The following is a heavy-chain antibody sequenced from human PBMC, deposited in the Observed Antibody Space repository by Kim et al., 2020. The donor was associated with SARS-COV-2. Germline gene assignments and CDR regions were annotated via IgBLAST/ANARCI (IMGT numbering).Heavy chain of an antibody. D-gene: IGHD3-10*01. CDR1: GYAFTSYD. V-gene: IGHV1-8*01. Sequence: ASVKVSCKASGYAFTSYDINWVRQATGQGLEWMGWMNPNSGNTGYAQKFQGRVTMTRNTSISTAYMELSSLRSEDTAVYYCARGSGGSGSYSLYYYYYGMDVWGQGTTVTVSS. J-gene: IGHJ6*02. CDR2: MNPNSGNT. CDR3: ARGSGGSGSYSLYYYYYGMDV.